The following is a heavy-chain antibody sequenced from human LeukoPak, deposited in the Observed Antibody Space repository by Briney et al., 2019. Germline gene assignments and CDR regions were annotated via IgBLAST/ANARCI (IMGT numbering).Heavy chain of an antibody. CDR2: ISYDGSNK. V-gene: IGHV3-30*18. CDR1: GFTFSRYG. Sequence: GGSLRLSCAASGFTFSRYGIHWVRQAPGKGLEWVAVISYDGSNKYYADSVKGRFTISRDNSKNTLYLQMNSLRAEDTAVYYCAKDLGQQLVGTFDYWGQGTLVTVSS. J-gene: IGHJ4*02. D-gene: IGHD6-13*01. CDR3: AKDLGQQLVGTFDY.